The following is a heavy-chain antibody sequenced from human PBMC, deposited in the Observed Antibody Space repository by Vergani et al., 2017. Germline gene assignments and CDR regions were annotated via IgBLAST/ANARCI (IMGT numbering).Heavy chain of an antibody. Sequence: EVQLLESGGDLVQPGASLRLSCAASGFTFNHYAMNWVRQAPGKGLEWVSGISGSGGSTYYAGSVKGRFTISRDSSKNTLYLQMNSLSAGDTAVYYCAKANPRNSGYDYLYYYHAMDVWGQGTTVTVSS. J-gene: IGHJ6*02. V-gene: IGHV3-23*01. D-gene: IGHD5-12*01. CDR1: GFTFNHYA. CDR2: ISGSGGST. CDR3: AKANPRNSGYDYLYYYHAMDV.